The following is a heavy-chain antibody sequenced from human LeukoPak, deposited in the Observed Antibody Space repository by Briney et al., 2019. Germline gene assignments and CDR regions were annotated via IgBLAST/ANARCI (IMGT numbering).Heavy chain of an antibody. D-gene: IGHD3-22*01. J-gene: IGHJ3*01. CDR3: TRDPYDRGGYGAFDL. V-gene: IGHV3-7*01. CDR1: GFTFTAYS. CDR2: IKRDGSDK. Sequence: TGGSLRLSCAASGFTFTAYSMTWVRQAPGKGLEWVANIKRDGSDKYYVDSVKGRLTISRDNAKNSLYLEMISLRVEDTAVYYCTRDPYDRGGYGAFDLWGPGTTITVSS.